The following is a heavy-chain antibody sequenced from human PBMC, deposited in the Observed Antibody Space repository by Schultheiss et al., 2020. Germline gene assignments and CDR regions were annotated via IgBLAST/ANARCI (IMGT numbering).Heavy chain of an antibody. D-gene: IGHD3-16*01. CDR1: GGSISSSSYY. CDR3: ARGLGPRYYFDY. CDR2: IYHSGST. Sequence: SETLSLTCTVSGGSISSSSYYWGWIRQPPGKGLEWIGYIYHSGSTYYNPSLKSRVTISVDRSKNQFSLKLSSVTAADTAVYYCARGLGPRYYFDYWGQGTLVTVSS. V-gene: IGHV4-30-2*01. J-gene: IGHJ4*02.